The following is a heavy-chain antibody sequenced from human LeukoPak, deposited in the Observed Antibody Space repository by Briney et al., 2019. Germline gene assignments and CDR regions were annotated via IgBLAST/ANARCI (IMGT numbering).Heavy chain of an antibody. CDR1: GFTFSSYA. D-gene: IGHD3-10*01. J-gene: IGHJ4*02. CDR3: ARVDYGSGSSDY. CDR2: ISYDGSNK. V-gene: IGHV3-30*01. Sequence: GGSLRLSCEASGFTFSSYAMHWVRQAPGKGLEWVAVISYDGSNKYYADSVKGRFTISRDNSKNTLYLQMNSLRAEDTAVYYCARVDYGSGSSDYWGQGTLVTVSS.